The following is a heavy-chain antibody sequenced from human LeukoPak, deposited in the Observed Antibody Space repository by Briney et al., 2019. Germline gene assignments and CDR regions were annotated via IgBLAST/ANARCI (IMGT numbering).Heavy chain of an antibody. V-gene: IGHV4-59*01. CDR3: ARAGTYAIAYYYDY. CDR2: IYYSGST. CDR1: AGSITGNY. J-gene: IGHJ4*02. D-gene: IGHD3-22*01. Sequence: PSETLSLTCTVSAGSITGNYWNWIRQPPGKGLEWIGYIYYSGSTSYHPSLKSRVTLSVDTSKNQFSLKLRSVTAADTAVYFCARAGTYAIAYYYDYWGQGTLVTVSA.